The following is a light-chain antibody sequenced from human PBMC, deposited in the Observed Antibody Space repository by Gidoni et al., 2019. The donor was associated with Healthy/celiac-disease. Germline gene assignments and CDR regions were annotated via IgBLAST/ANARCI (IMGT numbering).Light chain of an antibody. CDR3: QQYGSSSWT. V-gene: IGKV3-20*01. CDR2: ASS. J-gene: IGKJ1*01. Sequence: EIVLTQSPATLSLSQGERATLPCRASQSVSSCYLAWYQQKPGQPPRLLISASSSGATGIPDMCSGSSSATYFPLTISILEPEDSAVYYCQQYGSSSWTFGPGTKVEIK. CDR1: QSVSSCY.